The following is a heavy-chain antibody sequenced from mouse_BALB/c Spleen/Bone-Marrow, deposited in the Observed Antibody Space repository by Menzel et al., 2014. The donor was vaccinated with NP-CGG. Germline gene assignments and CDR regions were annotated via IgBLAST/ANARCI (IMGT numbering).Heavy chain of an antibody. Sequence: EVQLQQSGPDLVKPGASVKIACKASGYSFSGYYMHRVKQSHGKSLEWIGRVHPNNGGTSYNQKFKGKAILNVDMSSSTAYMEVRSLTSEDSAVYYCARYGSYVGGTMDYWGQGTSVTVSS. D-gene: IGHD1-1*02. J-gene: IGHJ4*01. CDR2: VHPNNGGT. V-gene: IGHV1-18*01. CDR3: ARYGSYVGGTMDY. CDR1: GYSFSGYY.